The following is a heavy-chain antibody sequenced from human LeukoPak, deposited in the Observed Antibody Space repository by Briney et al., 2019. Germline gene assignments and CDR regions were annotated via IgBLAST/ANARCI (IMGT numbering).Heavy chain of an antibody. V-gene: IGHV1-8*03. CDR2: MNPNSGNT. CDR3: ARGFGLGTAMDVDY. J-gene: IGHJ4*02. Sequence: GASVKVSCKASGYTFTSYGISWVRQAPGQGLEWMGWMNPNSGNTGYAQKFQGRVTITRNTSISTAYMELSSLRSEDTAVYYCARGFGLGTAMDVDYWGQGTLVTVSS. CDR1: GYTFTSYG. D-gene: IGHD5-18*01.